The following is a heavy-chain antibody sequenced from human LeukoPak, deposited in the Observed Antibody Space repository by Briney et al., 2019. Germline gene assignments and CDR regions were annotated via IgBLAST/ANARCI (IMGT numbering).Heavy chain of an antibody. CDR1: GGTFSSYA. CDR3: ASAKRRDTAMVVLDY. Sequence: ASVKVSCKASGGTFSSYAISWMRQAPGQGLEWMGGIIPIFGTANYAQKFQGRVTITADESTSTAYMELSSLRSEDTAVYYCASAKRRDTAMVVLDYWGQGTLVTVSS. J-gene: IGHJ4*02. V-gene: IGHV1-69*13. D-gene: IGHD5-18*01. CDR2: IIPIFGTA.